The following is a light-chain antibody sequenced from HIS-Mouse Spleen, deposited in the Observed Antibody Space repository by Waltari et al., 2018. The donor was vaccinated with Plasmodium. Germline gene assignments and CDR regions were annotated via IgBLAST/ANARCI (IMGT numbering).Light chain of an antibody. V-gene: IGLV3-1*01. CDR2: QDS. CDR3: QAWDSSTAWV. CDR1: TLGDKY. Sequence: SYELTQPPSVSVSPGQTASITCSGDTLGDKYAGWYQQKPGQSPVLVIYQDSKRPPGIPERFSGSNSGNTATLTISGTQAMDEADYYCQAWDSSTAWVFGGGTKLTVL. J-gene: IGLJ2*01.